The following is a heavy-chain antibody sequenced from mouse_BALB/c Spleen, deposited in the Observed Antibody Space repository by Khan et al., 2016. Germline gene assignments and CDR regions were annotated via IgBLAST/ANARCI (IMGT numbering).Heavy chain of an antibody. J-gene: IGHJ3*01. CDR3: ARWGGSYAPFAY. D-gene: IGHD1-1*02. V-gene: IGHV1S135*01. Sequence: VQLQPAGPELVKPGASVKVSCKGSGYAFTTYNMYWVKQSHGKSLEWIGYIDPYNGVSSYNQKFKDKATLTVDESSSTAYMHLNSLTSEDSAVYYCARWGGSYAPFAYWGQGTLVTVSA. CDR2: IDPYNGVS. CDR1: GYAFTTYN.